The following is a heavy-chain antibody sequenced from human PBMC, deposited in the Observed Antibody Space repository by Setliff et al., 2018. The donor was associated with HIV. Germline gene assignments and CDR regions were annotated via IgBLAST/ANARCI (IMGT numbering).Heavy chain of an antibody. V-gene: IGHV4-59*11. Sequence: VSGGSITSHYWSWIRQPPGKGLEWIGYIFYSGSTNYNPSLKSRVTISIDASKNQFSLKLDSVTAADTAVYYCASGRYYDFWSGFDYYFDYWGQGTLVTVS. J-gene: IGHJ4*02. CDR2: IFYSGST. CDR3: ASGRYYDFWSGFDYYFDY. D-gene: IGHD3-3*01. CDR1: GGSITSHY.